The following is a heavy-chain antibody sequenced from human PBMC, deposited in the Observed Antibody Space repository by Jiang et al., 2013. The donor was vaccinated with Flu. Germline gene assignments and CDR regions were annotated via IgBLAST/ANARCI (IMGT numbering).Heavy chain of an antibody. D-gene: IGHD4-11*01. CDR2: FDPEDGET. CDR1: GYTLTELS. CDR3: ARALVVPPPFYSNYQPRTSFDI. J-gene: IGHJ3*02. V-gene: IGHV1-24*01. Sequence: GAEVKKPGASVKVSCKVAGYTLTELSMRWVRQAPGKGLEWMGGFDPEDGETIYAHKFQGRVTMTEDTSTDTAYMELSSLSSGDTAVYYCARALVVPPPFYSNYQPRTSFDIWGQGTMVTVST.